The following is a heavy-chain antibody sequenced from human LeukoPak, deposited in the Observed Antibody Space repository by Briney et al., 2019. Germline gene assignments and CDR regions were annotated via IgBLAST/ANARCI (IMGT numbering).Heavy chain of an antibody. CDR2: IYPADSDI. CDR1: GYGINNYW. D-gene: IGHD2-15*01. CDR3: ARQEYCSGGSCYTWFDP. Sequence: GESLKISCKGSGYGINNYWIGWVRQMPGKGLEWMGIIYPADSDIRYSPSFQGQVTISADKSISTAYLQWSSLKASDTAMYYCARQEYCSGGSCYTWFDPWGQGTLVTVSS. J-gene: IGHJ5*02. V-gene: IGHV5-51*01.